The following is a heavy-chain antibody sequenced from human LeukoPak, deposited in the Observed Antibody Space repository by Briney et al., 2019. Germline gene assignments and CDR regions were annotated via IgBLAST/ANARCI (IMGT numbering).Heavy chain of an antibody. D-gene: IGHD6-13*01. Sequence: ASVKLSCKASGYTFTSYDINWVRQATGQGLEWMGWMNPNSGNTGYAQKFQGRVTMTRNTSISTAYMELSSLRSEDTAVYYCARGKSRQQLVHYYWGQGTLVTVSS. V-gene: IGHV1-8*01. CDR2: MNPNSGNT. J-gene: IGHJ4*02. CDR1: GYTFTSYD. CDR3: ARGKSRQQLVHYY.